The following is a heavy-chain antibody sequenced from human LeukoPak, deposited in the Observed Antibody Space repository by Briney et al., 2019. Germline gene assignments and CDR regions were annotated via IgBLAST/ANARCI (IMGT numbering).Heavy chain of an antibody. D-gene: IGHD4-17*01. CDR3: ARHGTVTHRFDY. CDR2: IYHSGST. CDR1: GGSINSGAYS. Sequence: PSETLSLTCAVSGGSINSGAYSWSWIRQPPGKGLEWIGYIYHSGSTYYNPSLKSRVTISVDRSKNQFSLKLSSVTAADTAVYYCARHGTVTHRFDYWGQGTLVTVSS. V-gene: IGHV4-30-2*01. J-gene: IGHJ4*02.